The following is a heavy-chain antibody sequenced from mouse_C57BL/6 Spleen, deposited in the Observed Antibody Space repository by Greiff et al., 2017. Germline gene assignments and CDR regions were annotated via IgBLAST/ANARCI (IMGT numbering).Heavy chain of an antibody. V-gene: IGHV3-6*01. J-gene: IGHJ2*01. CDR2: ISYDGSN. Sequence: ESGPGLVKPSQSLSLTCSVTGYSITSGYYWNWIRQFPGNKLELMGYISYDGSNNYNPSLKNRISITRDTSKNQFFLKLNSVTTEDTATYYCERERGPCYLDYWGQGTTLTVSS. CDR3: ERERGPCYLDY. CDR1: GYSITSGYY.